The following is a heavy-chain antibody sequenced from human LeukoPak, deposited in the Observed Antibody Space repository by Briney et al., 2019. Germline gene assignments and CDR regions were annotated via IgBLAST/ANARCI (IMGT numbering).Heavy chain of an antibody. CDR1: VDSMSNYH. V-gene: IGHV4-4*07. D-gene: IGHD3-22*01. CDR2: IYTNGHT. J-gene: IGHJ4*02. Sequence: SETLSLSCTVSVDSMSNYHWTWIRQPPGEGLEWIGRIYTNGHTTYSPSLWRRVTMSVDTAKNQFSLQVRFVTAADTAVYFCARDHVVVGSTTYFFDYWGQGILVTVSS. CDR3: ARDHVVVGSTTYFFDY.